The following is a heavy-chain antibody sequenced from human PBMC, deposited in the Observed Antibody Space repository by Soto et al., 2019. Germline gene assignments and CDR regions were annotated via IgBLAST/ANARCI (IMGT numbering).Heavy chain of an antibody. CDR3: ARGGSGYFPARDSYYYYGMDV. D-gene: IGHD3-22*01. Sequence: SETLSLTCTVSGGSVSSGSYYWSWIRQPPGKGLEWIGYIYYSGSTNYNPSLKSRVTISVDTSKNQFSLKLSSVTAADTAVYYCARGGSGYFPARDSYYYYGMDVWGQGTTVTVSS. CDR1: GGSVSSGSYY. V-gene: IGHV4-61*01. CDR2: IYYSGST. J-gene: IGHJ6*02.